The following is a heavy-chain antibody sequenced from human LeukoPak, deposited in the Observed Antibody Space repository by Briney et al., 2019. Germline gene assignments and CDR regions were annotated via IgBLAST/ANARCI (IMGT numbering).Heavy chain of an antibody. Sequence: GASVKVSCKASGGTFSSYAISWVRQAPGQGLEWMGGIIPIFGTANYAQKFQGGVTITADESTSTAYMELSSLRSEDTAVYYCAREHYYGSGSYYTPFDYWGQGTLVTVSS. CDR3: AREHYYGSGSYYTPFDY. V-gene: IGHV1-69*13. CDR2: IIPIFGTA. D-gene: IGHD3-10*01. J-gene: IGHJ4*02. CDR1: GGTFSSYA.